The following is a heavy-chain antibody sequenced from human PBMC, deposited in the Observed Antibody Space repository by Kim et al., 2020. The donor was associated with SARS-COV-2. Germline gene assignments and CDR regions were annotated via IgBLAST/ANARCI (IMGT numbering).Heavy chain of an antibody. V-gene: IGHV1-8*01. CDR3: ARGGGAKSSSWYFYYYYYMDV. CDR1: GYTFTSYD. J-gene: IGHJ6*03. Sequence: ASVKVSCKASGYTFTSYDINWVRQATGQGLEWMGWMNPNSGNTGYAQKFQGRVTMTRNTSISTAYMELSSLRSEDTAVYYCARGGGAKSSSWYFYYYYYMDVWGKGTTVTVSS. CDR2: MNPNSGNT. D-gene: IGHD6-13*01.